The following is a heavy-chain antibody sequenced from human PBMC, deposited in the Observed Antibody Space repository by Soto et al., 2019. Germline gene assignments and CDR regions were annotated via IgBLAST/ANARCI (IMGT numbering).Heavy chain of an antibody. CDR1: GGSFSPNY. V-gene: IGHV4-59*08. CDR2: IYYGGTT. Sequence: PSETLSLTCTVSGGSFSPNYWSWFRQPPGKGLEWVGYIYYGGTTSYNPPLNSRVTISVDTTKNQFFLKLNSVTAADTAVYYCARLQGYCIDSRCSGHYALDVRGQRSTVTVSS. D-gene: IGHD2-15*01. J-gene: IGHJ6*02. CDR3: ARLQGYCIDSRCSGHYALDV.